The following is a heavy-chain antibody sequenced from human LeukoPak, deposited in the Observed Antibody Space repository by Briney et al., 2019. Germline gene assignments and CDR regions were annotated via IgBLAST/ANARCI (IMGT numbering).Heavy chain of an antibody. D-gene: IGHD3-10*01. CDR3: ARHLRYGSGGYFDY. J-gene: IGHJ4*02. Sequence: PGGSLRLSCAASGFTVSSNSMSWVRQAPGKGLEWVSVIYSGGSTKYADSVKGGFTIFRDNSKNTLNLQMNSLRAEDTAVYYCARHLRYGSGGYFDYWGQGTLVTVSS. CDR2: IYSGGST. CDR1: GFTVSSNS. V-gene: IGHV3-66*04.